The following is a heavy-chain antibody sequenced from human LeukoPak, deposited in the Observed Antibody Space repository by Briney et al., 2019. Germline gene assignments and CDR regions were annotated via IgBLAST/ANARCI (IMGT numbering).Heavy chain of an antibody. Sequence: PSETLSLTCTVSGDSISSSTYYWGWIRQPPGKGLEWIGSIYYTGSTYYNPSLKSRVTISVDTSKNKFSLKLSSVTAADTAVYYCSGMAATGSFDYWGQGTLVTVSS. J-gene: IGHJ4*02. CDR2: IYYTGST. D-gene: IGHD6-13*01. CDR1: GDSISSSTYY. V-gene: IGHV4-39*01. CDR3: SGMAATGSFDY.